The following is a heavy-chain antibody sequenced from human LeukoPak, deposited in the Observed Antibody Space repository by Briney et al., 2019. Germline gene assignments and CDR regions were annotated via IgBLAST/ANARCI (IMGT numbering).Heavy chain of an antibody. D-gene: IGHD6-13*01. CDR3: TKARDTSSPFYYYDMDV. Sequence: GGSLRLSCAASEFTFTNYAMSWVRQAPGKGLEWVSAVTGDGGATYYAESVKGRFTISRDNSENTLYLQLNILRAEDTAIYFCTKARDTSSPFYYYDMDVWGQGTTVTVSS. J-gene: IGHJ6*02. CDR1: EFTFTNYA. V-gene: IGHV3-23*01. CDR2: VTGDGGAT.